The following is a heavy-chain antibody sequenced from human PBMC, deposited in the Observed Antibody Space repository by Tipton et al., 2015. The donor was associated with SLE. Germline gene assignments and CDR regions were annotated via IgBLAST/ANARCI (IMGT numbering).Heavy chain of an antibody. J-gene: IGHJ4*02. CDR1: GGSISSGDFY. CDR2: IYDSGIT. D-gene: IGHD2-2*01. CDR3: AREDCSSATCYYDY. Sequence: LRLFCTVSGGSISSGDFYWTWIRQHTGKGLEWIGYIYDSGITYYNPSLKSRVTISADTSNNQFSLRLSSATAADTAVYYCAREDCSSATCYYDYWGQGTLVTVSS. V-gene: IGHV4-31*03.